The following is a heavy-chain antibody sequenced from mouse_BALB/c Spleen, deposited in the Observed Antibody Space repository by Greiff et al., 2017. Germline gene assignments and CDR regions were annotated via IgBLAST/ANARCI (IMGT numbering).Heavy chain of an antibody. Sequence: VKLMESGPGLVAPSQSLSITCTVSGFSLTSYGVHWVRQPPGKGLEWLGVIWAGGSTNYNSALMSRLSISKDNSKSQVFLKMNSLQTDDTAMYYCAREYYGSSYDYYAMDYWGQGTSVTVSS. V-gene: IGHV2-9*02. CDR2: IWAGGST. D-gene: IGHD1-1*01. J-gene: IGHJ4*01. CDR1: GFSLTSYG. CDR3: AREYYGSSYDYYAMDY.